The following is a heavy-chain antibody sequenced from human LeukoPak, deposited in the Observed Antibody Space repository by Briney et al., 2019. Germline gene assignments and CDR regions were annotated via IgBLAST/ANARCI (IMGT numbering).Heavy chain of an antibody. Sequence: GGSLRLSCAASGFTFSSYWMSWVRQAPGKGLEWVAVISYDGSNKYYADSVKVRFTISRDNSKNPLYLQMNSLSAEDTAVYYCARESDSSGYYYFDYWGQGTLVTVSS. J-gene: IGHJ4*02. CDR1: GFTFSSYW. D-gene: IGHD3-22*01. V-gene: IGHV3-30*03. CDR3: ARESDSSGYYYFDY. CDR2: ISYDGSNK.